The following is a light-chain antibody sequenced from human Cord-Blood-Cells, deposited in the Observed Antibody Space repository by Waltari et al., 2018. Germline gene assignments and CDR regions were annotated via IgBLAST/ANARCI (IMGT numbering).Light chain of an antibody. CDR2: YDS. CDR3: QVWDSSSDHPV. CDR1: HMGSNT. Sequence: YFLTQPPSASVAPGTTARITSGGNHMGSNTGNGYQQKPGQAPVLVIYYDSDRPSGIPERFSGSNSGNTATLTISRVEAGDEADYYCQVWDSSSDHPVFGGGTKLTVL. J-gene: IGLJ3*02. V-gene: IGLV3-21*04.